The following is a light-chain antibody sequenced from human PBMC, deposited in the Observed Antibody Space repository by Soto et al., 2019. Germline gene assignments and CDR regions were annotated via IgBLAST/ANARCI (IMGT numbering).Light chain of an antibody. CDR1: SSNIGDNS. V-gene: IGLV1-51*01. CDR3: ATWDSALSAGV. J-gene: IGLJ3*02. Sequence: QSVLTQPPSMSAAPGQMVAISCSGTSSNIGDNSVSWYQHFPGTAPKVLIYDNNRRPSGVPDRFSGSKSGTSATLTIIGLQTGDEAHYYCATWDSALSAGVFGGGTKLTVL. CDR2: DNN.